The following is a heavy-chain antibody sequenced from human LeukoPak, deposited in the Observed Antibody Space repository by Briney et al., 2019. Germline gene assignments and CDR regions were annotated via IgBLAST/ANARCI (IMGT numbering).Heavy chain of an antibody. CDR1: GYTFTSYD. V-gene: IGHV1-2*04. Sequence: ASVKVSCKASGYTFTSYDINWVRQATGQGLEWMGWINPNSGGTNYAQKFQGWVTMTRDTSISTAYMELSRLRSDDTAVYYCARDYGSGFYYFDYWGQGTLVTVSS. J-gene: IGHJ4*02. CDR3: ARDYGSGFYYFDY. D-gene: IGHD6-19*01. CDR2: INPNSGGT.